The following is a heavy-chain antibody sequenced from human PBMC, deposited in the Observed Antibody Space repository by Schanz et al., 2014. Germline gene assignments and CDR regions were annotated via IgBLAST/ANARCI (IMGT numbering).Heavy chain of an antibody. V-gene: IGHV4-59*01. J-gene: IGHJ6*02. CDR1: GSSISPYY. D-gene: IGHD5-12*01. Sequence: QVQLQESGPGLVKPSETLSLTCTISGSSISPYYWSWIRQPPGKGLEWIGYIYYSGSTNYNPSLKSRVTISVDTSKNQFSLKLSSVTAADTAVYYCARAEINSGYARYYYGMDVWGQGTTVTVSS. CDR2: IYYSGST. CDR3: ARAEINSGYARYYYGMDV.